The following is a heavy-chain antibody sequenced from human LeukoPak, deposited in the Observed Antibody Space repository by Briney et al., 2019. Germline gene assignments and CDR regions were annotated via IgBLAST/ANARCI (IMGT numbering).Heavy chain of an antibody. Sequence: GGSLRLSCAASGFTFSSYAMSWVRQAPGKGLEWVSAISGSGGSTYYADSVKGRFTISRDNSKNTLYLQMNSLRAEDTAVYYCARGGYSYGAFDYWGQGTLVTVSS. V-gene: IGHV3-23*01. J-gene: IGHJ4*02. CDR2: ISGSGGST. D-gene: IGHD5-18*01. CDR1: GFTFSSYA. CDR3: ARGGYSYGAFDY.